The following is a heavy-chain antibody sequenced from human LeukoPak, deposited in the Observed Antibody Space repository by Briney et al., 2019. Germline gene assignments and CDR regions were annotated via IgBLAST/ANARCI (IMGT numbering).Heavy chain of an antibody. CDR2: ISYDGSNK. V-gene: IGHV3-30-3*01. CDR1: GFTFSSYA. Sequence: GGSLRLSCAASGFTFSSYAMHWVRQAPGKGLEWVAVISYDGSNKYYADSVKGRFTISRDNSKNTLYLQMNSLRAEDTAVYYCASSRYSGSSRALGDYWGQGTLVTVSS. CDR3: ASSRYSGSSRALGDY. J-gene: IGHJ4*02. D-gene: IGHD1-26*01.